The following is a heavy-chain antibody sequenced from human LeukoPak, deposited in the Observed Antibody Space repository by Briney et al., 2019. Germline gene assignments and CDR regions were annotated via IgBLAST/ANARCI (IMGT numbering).Heavy chain of an antibody. CDR1: GGSFSGYY. V-gene: IGHV4-34*01. CDR2: INHSGST. Sequence: SETLSLTCAVYGGSFSGYYWSWIRQPPGKGLEWIGEINHSGSTNYNPSLKSRVTISVDTSKNQFSLKLSSVTAADTAVYYCARGDYSASRSFDYWGHGTLVTVSS. D-gene: IGHD3-10*01. CDR3: ARGDYSASRSFDY. J-gene: IGHJ5*01.